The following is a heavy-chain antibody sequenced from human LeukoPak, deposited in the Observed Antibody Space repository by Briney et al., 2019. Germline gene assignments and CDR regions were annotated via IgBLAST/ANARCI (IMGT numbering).Heavy chain of an antibody. D-gene: IGHD5-24*01. CDR3: ARGRWLLY. CDR1: GGSISSSSYY. Sequence: PSETLSLTCTVSGGSISSSSYYWGWIRQPPGKGLEWIGSIYYSGSTYYNPSLKSRVTISVDTSKNQFSLKLSSVTAADTAVYYCARGRWLLYWGQGTLVTVSS. V-gene: IGHV4-39*07. CDR2: IYYSGST. J-gene: IGHJ4*02.